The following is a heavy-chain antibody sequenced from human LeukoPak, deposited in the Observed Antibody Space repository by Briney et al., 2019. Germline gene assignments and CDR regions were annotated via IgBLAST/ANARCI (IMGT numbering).Heavy chain of an antibody. V-gene: IGHV3-9*01. D-gene: IGHD4-23*01. J-gene: IGHJ4*01. CDR2: ISWNSGSI. CDR1: GFTFADYA. CDR3: AKDILPLTTVAFDY. Sequence: GGSLRLSCAASGFTFADYAMHWVRQAPGKGLEWVSGISWNSGSIGYADSVKGRFTISRDNTKNSLYLKMNSLRAEDTALYYCAKDILPLTTVAFDYWGQGTLVTVSS.